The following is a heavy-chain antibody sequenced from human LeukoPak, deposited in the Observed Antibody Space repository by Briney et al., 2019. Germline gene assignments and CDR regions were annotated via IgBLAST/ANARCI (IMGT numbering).Heavy chain of an antibody. CDR1: GGSFSGYY. CDR3: ARGRLGTTFRGSSFYFGLDV. D-gene: IGHD1-14*01. V-gene: IGHV4-34*01. J-gene: IGHJ6*02. Sequence: SETLSLTCAVYGGSFSGYYWSWIRQPPGKGLEWIGEINHSGSTSYNPPLGSRVTISVDTSKSQFSLRLSSVTAADTAVYYCARGRLGTTFRGSSFYFGLDVWGQGTTVTVSS. CDR2: INHSGST.